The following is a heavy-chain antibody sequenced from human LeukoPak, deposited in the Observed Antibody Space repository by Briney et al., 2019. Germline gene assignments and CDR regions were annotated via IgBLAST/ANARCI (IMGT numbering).Heavy chain of an antibody. CDR3: ARVQGGSPDHAFDI. Sequence: GGSLRLSCAASGFTFSSYSMNWVRQAPGKGLEGVSSISSSSSYIYYADSVKGRFTISRDNAKNSLYLQMNSLRAEDTAVYYCARVQGGSPDHAFDIWGQGTMVTVSS. CDR2: ISSSSSYI. V-gene: IGHV3-21*01. D-gene: IGHD1-26*01. J-gene: IGHJ3*02. CDR1: GFTFSSYS.